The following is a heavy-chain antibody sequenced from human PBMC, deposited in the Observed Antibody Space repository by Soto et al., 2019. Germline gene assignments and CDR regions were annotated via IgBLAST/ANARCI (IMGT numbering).Heavy chain of an antibody. CDR3: AKGHADSPFWYLDL. CDR2: ISGGGLTT. V-gene: IGHV3-48*03. CDR1: GFTLSSYE. D-gene: IGHD4-17*01. Sequence: LRLSCAASGFTLSSYEMNWVRQAPGKGLEWVSYISGGGLTTYYAESVKGRFTISRDNAKSSLYLQMNSLRAEDTAVYYCAKGHADSPFWYLDLWGRGTLVTVSS. J-gene: IGHJ2*01.